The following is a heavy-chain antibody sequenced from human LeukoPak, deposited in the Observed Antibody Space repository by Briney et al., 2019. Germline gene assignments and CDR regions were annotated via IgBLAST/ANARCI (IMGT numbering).Heavy chain of an antibody. CDR1: GFTVSSNY. D-gene: IGHD3-10*01. Sequence: GGSLRLSCAASGFTVSSNYMSWVRQAPGKGLEWVSVIYSGGSTYYADSVKGRFTISRDNSKNTLYLQMSSLRAEDTAVYYCARGVEVRGVTLDYWGQGTLVTVSS. J-gene: IGHJ4*02. V-gene: IGHV3-66*02. CDR3: ARGVEVRGVTLDY. CDR2: IYSGGST.